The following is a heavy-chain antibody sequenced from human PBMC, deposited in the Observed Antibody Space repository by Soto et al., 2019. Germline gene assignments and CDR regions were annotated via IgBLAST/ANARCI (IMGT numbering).Heavy chain of an antibody. J-gene: IGHJ6*02. CDR1: GYRFTTYW. D-gene: IGHD1-26*01. CDR2: IRPGDSDA. CDR3: AELKATSETCYGLGF. V-gene: IGHV5-51*01. Sequence: GESLKISCKASGYRFTTYWIGWVRQRPGKGLEWMGLIRPGDSDARYSPSFQGPVTISVDKSINTAYLQWSSLKASDTAMYYCAELKATSETCYGLGFWGQGHAVT.